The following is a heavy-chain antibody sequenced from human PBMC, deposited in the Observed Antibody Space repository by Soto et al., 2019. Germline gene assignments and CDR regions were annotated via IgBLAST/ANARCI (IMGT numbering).Heavy chain of an antibody. J-gene: IGHJ6*02. Sequence: SETLSLTCTVSGGSISSYYWSWIRQPPGKGLEWIGYIHHSGSTNYNPSLKSRVTISVDTSKNQFSLKLSSVTAADTAVYYCARGEVLYYGMDVWGQGTTVTVS. CDR1: GGSISSYY. V-gene: IGHV4-59*01. CDR3: ARGEVLYYGMDV. CDR2: IHHSGST.